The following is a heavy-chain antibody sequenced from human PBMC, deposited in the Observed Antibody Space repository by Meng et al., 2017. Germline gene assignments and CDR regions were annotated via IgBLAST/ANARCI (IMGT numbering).Heavy chain of an antibody. CDR2: INGVGVNT. CDR1: GFTFSNYD. D-gene: IGHD1-26*01. J-gene: IGHJ4*02. V-gene: IGHV3-23*04. Sequence: VQLVGAGGGVVQSGRSLRLSCAASGFTFSNYDIHWVRQAPAKGLEWVSTINGVGVNTYYADSVKGRFTISRDNSKNTLYLQMNSLRAEDTAIYYCATQPRVGSYWGRGTLVTVSS. CDR3: ATQPRVGSY.